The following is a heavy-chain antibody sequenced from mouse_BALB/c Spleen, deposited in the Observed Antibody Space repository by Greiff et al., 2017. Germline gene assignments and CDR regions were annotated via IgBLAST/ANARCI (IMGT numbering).Heavy chain of an antibody. D-gene: IGHD1-2*01. CDR1: GFNIKDYY. J-gene: IGHJ4*01. Sequence: VQLKESGAELVRPGALVKLSCKASGFNIKDYYMHWVKQRPEQGLEWIGWIDPENGNTIYDPKFQGKASITADTSSNTAYLQLSSLTSEDTAVYYCARKRVTTATGAMDYWGQGTSVTVSS. CDR3: ARKRVTTATGAMDY. V-gene: IGHV14-1*02. CDR2: IDPENGNT.